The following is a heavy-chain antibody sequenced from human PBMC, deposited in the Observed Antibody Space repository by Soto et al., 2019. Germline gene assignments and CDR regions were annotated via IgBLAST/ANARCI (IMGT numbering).Heavy chain of an antibody. V-gene: IGHV4-31*01. CDR2: NYYSGIT. CDR3: ARGSSIAGLYYGMDV. Sequence: QVQLQESGPGLVKPSQTLSLTCTVSGGSISSGGYYWTWIRQHPGKGLEWIGYNYYSGITYYNPSPKSPVTISPSTSTNQSSLKLSSVTAADTAVYYCARGSSIAGLYYGMDVWGQGTTVTVSS. J-gene: IGHJ6*02. CDR1: GGSISSGGYY. D-gene: IGHD6-6*01.